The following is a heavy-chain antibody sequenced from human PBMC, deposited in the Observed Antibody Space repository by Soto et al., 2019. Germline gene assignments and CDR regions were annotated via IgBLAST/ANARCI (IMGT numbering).Heavy chain of an antibody. CDR2: IIPIFGTA. CDR3: ARAPMIPPPFRFDP. V-gene: IGHV1-69*12. J-gene: IGHJ5*02. D-gene: IGHD3-22*01. Sequence: QVQLVQSGAEVKKPGSSVKVSCKASGGTFSSYAISWVRQAPGQGLEWMGGIIPIFGTANYAQKFQGRVTITADESMSTAYMELSSLRSEDTAVYYCARAPMIPPPFRFDPWGQGTLVTVSS. CDR1: GGTFSSYA.